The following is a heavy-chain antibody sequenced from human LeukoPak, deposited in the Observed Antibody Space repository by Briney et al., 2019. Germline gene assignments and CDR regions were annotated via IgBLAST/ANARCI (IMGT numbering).Heavy chain of an antibody. D-gene: IGHD4-23*01. Sequence: SETLSLTCTVSGYSISSGYYWGWIRQPPGKGLEWIGSIYHSGSTYYNPSLKSRVTISVDTSKNQFSLKLSSVTAADTAVYYCARDTVVTPQAYFDYWGQGTLVTVSS. CDR1: GYSISSGYY. CDR2: IYHSGST. CDR3: ARDTVVTPQAYFDY. V-gene: IGHV4-38-2*02. J-gene: IGHJ4*02.